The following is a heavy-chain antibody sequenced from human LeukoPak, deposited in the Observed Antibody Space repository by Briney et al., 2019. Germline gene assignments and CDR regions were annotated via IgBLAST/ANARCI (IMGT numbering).Heavy chain of an antibody. D-gene: IGHD3-3*01. Sequence: GGSLRLSCAASGFTFDGYAMHWVRQAPGQGLEWVSRISGDGDTTYYADSVKGRFTISRDNSKNSLYLQMNSLRSEDTALYYCAKFDYYDPFDYWGQGTLVTVSS. J-gene: IGHJ4*02. V-gene: IGHV3-43*02. CDR3: AKFDYYDPFDY. CDR2: ISGDGDTT. CDR1: GFTFDGYA.